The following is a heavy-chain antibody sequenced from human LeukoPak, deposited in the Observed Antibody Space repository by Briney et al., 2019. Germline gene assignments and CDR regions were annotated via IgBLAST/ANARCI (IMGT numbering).Heavy chain of an antibody. CDR2: IGSAGGSI. V-gene: IGHV3-23*01. D-gene: IGHD2/OR15-2a*01. Sequence: GGSLRLSCTASKFTFMNYAMHWVRQAPGKGLEWLSTIGSAGGSIFYADSVKGRFTISRDNSKSTLFLQMDSLRVEGTALYYCAKRGEVSTYYYFESWGQGALVTVSS. J-gene: IGHJ4*02. CDR1: KFTFMNYA. CDR3: AKRGEVSTYYYFES.